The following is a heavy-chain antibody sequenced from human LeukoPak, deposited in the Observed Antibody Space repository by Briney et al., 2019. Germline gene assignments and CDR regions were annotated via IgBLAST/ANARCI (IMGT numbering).Heavy chain of an antibody. CDR1: GFTFSSYS. V-gene: IGHV3-23*01. D-gene: IGHD6-13*01. CDR2: ISGSGGST. J-gene: IGHJ4*02. Sequence: PGGSLRLSCAASGFTFSSYSMNWVRQAPGKGLEWVSAISGSGGSTYYADSVKGRFTISRDNSKNTLYLQMNSLRAEDTAVYYCAKVQLAPLYYFDYWGQGTLVTVSS. CDR3: AKVQLAPLYYFDY.